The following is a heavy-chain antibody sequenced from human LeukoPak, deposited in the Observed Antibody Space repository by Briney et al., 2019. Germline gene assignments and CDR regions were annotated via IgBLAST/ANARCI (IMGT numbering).Heavy chain of an antibody. CDR3: ARDHPGTAMVPYFDY. J-gene: IGHJ4*02. D-gene: IGHD5-18*01. Sequence: GASVKVSCTASGYTFTSYVISWVRQAPGQGLEWMGWISAYNGDTNYAQKLHGRVTMTTDTSTSTAYMELRSLRSDDTAVYYCARDHPGTAMVPYFDYWGQGTLVTVSS. CDR2: ISAYNGDT. V-gene: IGHV1-18*01. CDR1: GYTFTSYV.